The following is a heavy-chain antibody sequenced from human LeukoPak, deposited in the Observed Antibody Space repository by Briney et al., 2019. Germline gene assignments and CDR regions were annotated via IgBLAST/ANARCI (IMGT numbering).Heavy chain of an antibody. CDR1: GGTFSSYA. D-gene: IGHD3-3*01. V-gene: IGHV1-18*01. CDR3: ARDRRFSDAFDI. Sequence: ASVKVSCKASGGTFSSYAISWVRQAPGQGLEWMGWISAYNGNTNYAQKLQGRVTMTTDTSTSTAYMELRSLRSDDTAVYYCARDRRFSDAFDIWGQGTMVTVSS. J-gene: IGHJ3*02. CDR2: ISAYNGNT.